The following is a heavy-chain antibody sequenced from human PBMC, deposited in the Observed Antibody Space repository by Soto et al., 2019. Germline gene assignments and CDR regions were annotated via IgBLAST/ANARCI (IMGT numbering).Heavy chain of an antibody. V-gene: IGHV1-69*06. CDR2: IIPIFGTA. J-gene: IGHJ5*02. CDR3: ARKSKGIAAGVGVFDP. CDR1: GGTFSSYA. Sequence: SVKVSCRASGGTFSSYAISWVRQAPGQGLEWMGGIIPIFGTANYAQKFQGRVTITADKSTSTAYMELSSLRSEDTAVYYCARKSKGIAAGVGVFDPWGQGTLVTVSS. D-gene: IGHD6-13*01.